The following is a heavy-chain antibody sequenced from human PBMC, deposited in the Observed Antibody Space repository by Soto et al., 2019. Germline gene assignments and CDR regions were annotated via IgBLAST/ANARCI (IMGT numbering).Heavy chain of an antibody. D-gene: IGHD2-15*01. V-gene: IGHV4-59*01. CDR2: XXYXXSX. CDR1: GGSISSYY. CDR3: ARAGSYCSGGSCYDY. Sequence: PSETLSLTCTVSGGSISSYYWSWIRQPPGKRLEWXGYXXYXXSXXXXXSXXXRVTISVDTSKNQFSLKLSYVTAADTAVYYCARAGSYCSGGSCYDYWGQGTLVTVSS. J-gene: IGHJ4*02.